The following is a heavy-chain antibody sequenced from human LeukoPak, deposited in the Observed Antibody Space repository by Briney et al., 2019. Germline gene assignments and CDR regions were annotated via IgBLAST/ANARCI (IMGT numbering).Heavy chain of an antibody. J-gene: IGHJ6*02. Sequence: GGSLRLSCEASGFTFIGYGMHWVRQAPGKGLEWVAGISYDGSNQYYTDSVKGRFTISRDNSKNTLYLQMNSLRPEDTAVYYCAKPRGGDSWAFDFWGQGTTVTVSS. D-gene: IGHD2-21*02. CDR2: ISYDGSNQ. CDR1: GFTFIGYG. CDR3: AKPRGGDSWAFDF. V-gene: IGHV3-30*18.